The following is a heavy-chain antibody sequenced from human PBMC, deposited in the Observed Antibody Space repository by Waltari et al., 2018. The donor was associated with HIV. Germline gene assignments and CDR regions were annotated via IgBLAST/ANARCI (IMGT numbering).Heavy chain of an antibody. J-gene: IGHJ5*02. D-gene: IGHD3-10*02. CDR1: GFKFEDYA. Sequence: EVQLVESGGGLVQPGRSLRLSCAASGFKFEDYAMHWVRQRPGKGLEWVSSISWDSVKVTYADSVKGRFTISRDNAKESLYLRMDSLRPEDTVFYYCTRGPMYKWFDPWGQGTLVTVSS. V-gene: IGHV3-9*01. CDR3: TRGPMYKWFDP. CDR2: ISWDSVKV.